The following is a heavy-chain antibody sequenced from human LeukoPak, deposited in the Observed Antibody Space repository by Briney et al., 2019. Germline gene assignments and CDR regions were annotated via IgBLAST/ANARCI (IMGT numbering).Heavy chain of an antibody. CDR1: GGSFSGYY. Sequence: SETLSLTCAVYGGSFSGYYWSWIRQPPGKGLEWIGYIYYSGSTNYNPSLKSRVTISVDTSKNQFSLKLSSVTAADTAVYYCARDGPMTTYDYWGQGTLVTVSS. CDR3: ARDGPMTTYDY. J-gene: IGHJ4*02. CDR2: IYYSGST. D-gene: IGHD4-11*01. V-gene: IGHV4-59*01.